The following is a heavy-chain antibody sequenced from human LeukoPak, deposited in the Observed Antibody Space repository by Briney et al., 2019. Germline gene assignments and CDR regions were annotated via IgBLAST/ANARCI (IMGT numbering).Heavy chain of an antibody. Sequence: ASVKVSCKASGYTFTSYGISWVRQAPGQGLEWMGWTSAYNGNTNYAQKLQGRVTTTTDTSTSTAYMELRSLRSDDTAVYYCARGRDGGNGYYYYYYMDVWGKGTTVTVSS. CDR3: ARGRDGGNGYYYYYYMDV. V-gene: IGHV1-18*01. CDR2: TSAYNGNT. J-gene: IGHJ6*03. CDR1: GYTFTSYG. D-gene: IGHD4-23*01.